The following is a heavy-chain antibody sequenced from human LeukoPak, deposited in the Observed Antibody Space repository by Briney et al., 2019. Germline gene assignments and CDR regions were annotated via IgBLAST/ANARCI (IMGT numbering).Heavy chain of an antibody. CDR1: GGSFSGYY. V-gene: IGHV4-34*01. Sequence: KSSETLSLTCAVYGGSFSGYYWSWIRQPPGKGLEWIGEINHSGSTNYNPSLKSRVTISVDTSKNQFSLKLSSVTAADTAVYYCARGQGYVDYWGQGTLVTVSS. CDR3: ARGQGYVDY. CDR2: INHSGST. J-gene: IGHJ4*02.